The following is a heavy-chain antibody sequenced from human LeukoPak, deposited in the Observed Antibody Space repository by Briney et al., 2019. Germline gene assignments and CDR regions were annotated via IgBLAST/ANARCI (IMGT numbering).Heavy chain of an antibody. V-gene: IGHV3-48*03. CDR2: SSSSGGNV. D-gene: IGHD4-11*01. Sequence: GGSLRLSCTASGFLFYNYEMNWVRQAPGKGLEGISYSSSSGGNVKYVASAKRRFTISRDNAKNSLYLQMNSLRAEDTAIYYCARETSHYVFDYWGQGTLVTVSS. CDR3: ARETSHYVFDY. CDR1: GFLFYNYE. J-gene: IGHJ4*02.